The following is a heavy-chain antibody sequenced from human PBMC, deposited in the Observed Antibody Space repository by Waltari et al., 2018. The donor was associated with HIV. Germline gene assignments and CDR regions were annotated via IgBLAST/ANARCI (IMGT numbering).Heavy chain of an antibody. CDR2: INHSGST. V-gene: IGHV4-34*01. J-gene: IGHJ4*02. CDR3: ARARYCSSTSCRGGDFGY. D-gene: IGHD2-2*01. CDR1: GGSFSGYY. Sequence: QVQLQQWGAGLLKPSETLSLTCAVYGGSFSGYYWSWIRHPPGKGLEWIGEINHSGSTNYNPSLKSRVTISVDTSKNQFSLKLSSVTAADTAVYYCARARYCSSTSCRGGDFGYWGQGTLVTVSS.